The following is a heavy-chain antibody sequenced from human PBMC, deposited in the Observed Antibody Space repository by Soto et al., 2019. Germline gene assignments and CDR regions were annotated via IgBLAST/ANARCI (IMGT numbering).Heavy chain of an antibody. D-gene: IGHD4-17*01. V-gene: IGHV3-30*18. Sequence: QVQLVESGGGVVQPGRSLRLSCAASGFTFSSYGMHWVRQAPGKGLEWVAVISYDGSNKYYADSVKGRFTISRDNSKNTLYLQMNSLRAEDTAVYYCANSFNDYGDYGGDYWGPGTLVTVSS. J-gene: IGHJ4*02. CDR2: ISYDGSNK. CDR1: GFTFSSYG. CDR3: ANSFNDYGDYGGDY.